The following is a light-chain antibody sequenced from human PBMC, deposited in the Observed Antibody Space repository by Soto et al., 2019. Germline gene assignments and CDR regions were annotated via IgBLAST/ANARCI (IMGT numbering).Light chain of an antibody. CDR1: SGHSSYA. CDR3: QTWGTDIVV. CDR2: LNSDGSH. Sequence: QSVLTQSPSASASLGASVKLTCTLSSGHSSYAIAWHQQQPEKGPRYLMKLNSDGSHSKGDGIPDRFSRSSSGAERYLTISRLQSEDEADYYCQTWGTDIVVFGGGTQLTVL. J-gene: IGLJ2*01. V-gene: IGLV4-69*01.